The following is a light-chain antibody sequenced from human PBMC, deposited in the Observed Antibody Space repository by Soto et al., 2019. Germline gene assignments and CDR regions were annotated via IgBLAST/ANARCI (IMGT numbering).Light chain of an antibody. J-gene: IGKJ4*01. CDR1: QSVSSY. CDR3: QQYNSWPLT. CDR2: GAF. Sequence: EIVLTQSPATLSLSPGERATLSCRASQSVSSYLAWYQQKPGQAPRLLIYGAFNRATGIPARFSGSGSGTDFTLTISSLQSEDFAVYYCQQYNSWPLTFGGGTKVDIK. V-gene: IGKV3-11*01.